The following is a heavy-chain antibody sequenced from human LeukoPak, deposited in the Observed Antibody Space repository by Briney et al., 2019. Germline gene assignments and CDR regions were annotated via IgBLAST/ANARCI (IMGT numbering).Heavy chain of an antibody. V-gene: IGHV4-59*01. Sequence: SETLSLTCTVSGGSIRSYYWSWIRQPPGKGLEWIGYIYWSGRTHYNPSLKSRVTISVDTSKNQFSLKLSSVTAADTAVYYCARWGSGPGSGGDYWGQGTLVTVSS. J-gene: IGHJ4*02. CDR1: GGSIRSYY. CDR3: ARWGSGPGSGGDY. D-gene: IGHD6-19*01. CDR2: IYWSGRT.